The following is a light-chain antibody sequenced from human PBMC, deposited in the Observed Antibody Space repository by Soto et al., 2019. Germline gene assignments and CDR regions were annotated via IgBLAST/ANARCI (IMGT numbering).Light chain of an antibody. V-gene: IGKV3-15*01. CDR2: GAS. CDR3: QQDYNWPPYT. J-gene: IGKJ2*01. CDR1: QSVDTN. Sequence: EVVMTQSPATLSVSPGDRATLSCRASQSVDTNVAWYQQKPGQAPRLLVYGASTRATGIPARFTGFGSGTDFTLTISGLQSDDFAVYYCQQDYNWPPYTFGQGTKLQIK.